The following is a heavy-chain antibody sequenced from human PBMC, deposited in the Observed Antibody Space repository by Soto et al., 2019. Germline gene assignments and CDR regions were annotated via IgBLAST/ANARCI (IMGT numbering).Heavy chain of an antibody. CDR1: GDSISSSNG. Sequence: QVQLQESGPGLVKPSGTLSLTCAVSGDSISSSNGWSWVRQAPGKGLEWIGEIYHSGATTYNPSLKGRATISVDPSNNHFSLKLTSVTAADTAVYFCARDLGTGTDYWGQGTLVTVAS. CDR3: ARDLGTGTDY. CDR2: IYHSGAT. V-gene: IGHV4-4*02. J-gene: IGHJ4*02. D-gene: IGHD1-1*01.